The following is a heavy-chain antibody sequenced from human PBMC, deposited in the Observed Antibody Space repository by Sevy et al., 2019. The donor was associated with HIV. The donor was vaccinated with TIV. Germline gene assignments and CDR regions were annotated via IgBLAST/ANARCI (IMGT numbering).Heavy chain of an antibody. CDR2: IKQDESEK. CDR3: AREVGGFNWRPYYFDS. J-gene: IGHJ4*02. CDR1: GFTFTDYW. V-gene: IGHV3-7*01. D-gene: IGHD3-3*01. Sequence: GGSLRLSCAASGFTFTDYWMSWVRQTPGKGLEWVATIKQDESEKYYVDSVKGRFAISRDNGKNSVSLQMNGQRVEDTALYYCAREVGGFNWRPYYFDSWGQGTLVTVSS.